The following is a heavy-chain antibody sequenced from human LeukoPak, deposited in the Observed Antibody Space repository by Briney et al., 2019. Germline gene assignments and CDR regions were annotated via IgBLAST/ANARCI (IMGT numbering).Heavy chain of an antibody. J-gene: IGHJ5*02. D-gene: IGHD1-1*01. CDR1: GFTFSSYA. CDR2: ISGGGGST. V-gene: IGHV3-23*01. Sequence: PGGSLRLSCAASGFTFSSYAMSWVRQAPGKGLEWVSSISGGGGSTYYADSVKGRFTISRDNSKNMMYLQMDSLRAEDTAVYYCAKDGRASWFDPRGQGTLVTVSS. CDR3: AKDGRASWFDP.